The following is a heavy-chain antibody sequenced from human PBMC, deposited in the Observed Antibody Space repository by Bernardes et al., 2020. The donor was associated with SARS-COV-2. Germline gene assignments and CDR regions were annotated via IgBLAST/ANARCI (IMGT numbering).Heavy chain of an antibody. D-gene: IGHD3-22*01. Sequence: ASVKVSCKASGYTFTGYSIHWVRQAPGQGLEWMGWINPNSGDTKYAQKFPDGVTMTRDMSISTAYMELSRLTSDDTAVYYCARGSEGLNYYYDTTGYSFDYWRQGTLFTVSS. J-gene: IGHJ4*02. V-gene: IGHV1-2*02. CDR2: INPNSGDT. CDR1: GYTFTGYS. CDR3: ARGSEGLNYYYDTTGYSFDY.